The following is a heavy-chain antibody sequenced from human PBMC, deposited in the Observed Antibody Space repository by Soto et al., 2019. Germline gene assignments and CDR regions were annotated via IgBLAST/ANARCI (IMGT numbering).Heavy chain of an antibody. D-gene: IGHD2-15*01. CDR2: IYHSGST. CDR1: GGSISSGGYS. J-gene: IGHJ5*02. V-gene: IGHV4-30-2*01. Sequence: SETLSLTCAVSGGSISSGGYSWSWIRQPPGKGLEWIGYIYHSGSTYYNPSLKSRVTISVDRSKNQFSLKLSSVTAADTAVYYCARGGEPGYCSGGSCFLGWLDPWGQGTMVTVSS. CDR3: ARGGEPGYCSGGSCFLGWLDP.